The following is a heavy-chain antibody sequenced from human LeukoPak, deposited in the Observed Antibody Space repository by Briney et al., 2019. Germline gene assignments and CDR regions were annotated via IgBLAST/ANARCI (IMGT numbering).Heavy chain of an antibody. D-gene: IGHD4-23*01. CDR3: AKDSEATITPLSAFDI. CDR1: GFSFRNYA. V-gene: IGHV3-23*01. J-gene: IGHJ3*02. CDR2: ISGSGGST. Sequence: GGSLRLSCAASGFSFRNYAISWVRQAPGKGLEWVSSISGSGGSTYSANSVKGRFTISRENSNNTLYLQMNSLRADDTAMYYCAKDSEATITPLSAFDIWGQGTMVTVSS.